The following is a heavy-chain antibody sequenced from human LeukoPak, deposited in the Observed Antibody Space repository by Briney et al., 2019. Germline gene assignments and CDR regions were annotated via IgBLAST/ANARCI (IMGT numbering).Heavy chain of an antibody. Sequence: GGSLRLSCTASGFTFGDYAMSWVRQAPGKGLEWVGFIRSKTYDGTTEYAASVKGRFTISRDDSKSIAYLQMNSLKTEDTAVYYCTRDNPAPNYYFDYWGQGTLVTVSS. CDR1: GFTFGDYA. V-gene: IGHV3-49*04. CDR2: IRSKTYDGTT. CDR3: TRDNPAPNYYFDY. J-gene: IGHJ4*02. D-gene: IGHD4/OR15-4a*01.